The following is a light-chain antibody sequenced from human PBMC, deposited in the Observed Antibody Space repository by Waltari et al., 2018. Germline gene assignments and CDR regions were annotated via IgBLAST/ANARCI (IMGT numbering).Light chain of an antibody. Sequence: SSELTQEPAVSVALGQTVRITCQGDSLRTYYVSWFLQKPGQAPALVIYGKNSRPSGIPDRFSASSSGSTASLTIIGAQAEDEADYYCHSRDISGDVLIGGGTKLTVV. CDR1: SLRTYY. V-gene: IGLV3-19*01. CDR3: HSRDISGDVL. CDR2: GKN. J-gene: IGLJ2*01.